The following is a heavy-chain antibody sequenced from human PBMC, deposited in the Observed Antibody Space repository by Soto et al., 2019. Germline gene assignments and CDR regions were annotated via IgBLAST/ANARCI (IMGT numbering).Heavy chain of an antibody. J-gene: IGHJ6*02. Sequence: ASVKISCKASGYTFTSYGISWVRQAPGQGLEWMGWISAYNGNTNYAQKLQGRVTMTTDTSTSTAYMELRSLRSDETAVYYCAIGQWELPLDYSYGMDVWGQGTKVTVS. CDR3: AIGQWELPLDYSYGMDV. V-gene: IGHV1-18*01. CDR2: ISAYNGNT. D-gene: IGHD1-26*01. CDR1: GYTFTSYG.